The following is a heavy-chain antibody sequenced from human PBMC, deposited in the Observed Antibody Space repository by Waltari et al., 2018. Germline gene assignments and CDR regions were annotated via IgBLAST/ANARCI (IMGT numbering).Heavy chain of an antibody. CDR2: IIPIFGTA. CDR3: ARDTLADCGGDCYPRTYYFDY. J-gene: IGHJ4*02. D-gene: IGHD2-21*02. CDR1: GGTFSSYA. V-gene: IGHV1-69*12. Sequence: QVQLVQSGAEVKKPGSSVKVSCKASGGTFSSYAISWVRQAPGQGLEWMGGIIPIFGTATYAQKFQGRVTMTADESTSTAYMELSSLRSEDTAVYYCARDTLADCGGDCYPRTYYFDYWGQGTLVTVSS.